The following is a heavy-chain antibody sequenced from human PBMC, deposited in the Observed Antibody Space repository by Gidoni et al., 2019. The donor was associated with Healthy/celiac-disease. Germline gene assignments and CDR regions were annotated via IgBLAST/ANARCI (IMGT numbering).Heavy chain of an antibody. CDR3: AREPLHLGIAVAAPFDY. V-gene: IGHV1-46*03. J-gene: IGHJ4*02. D-gene: IGHD6-19*01. Sequence: QVQLVQSGAAVKKPGASVKVSCKASGYTFTSSYMQWVRQAPGQGLEWMGIINPSGGSTSYAQKFQGRVTMTRDTSTSTVYMELSSLRSEDTAVYYCAREPLHLGIAVAAPFDYWGQGTLVTVSS. CDR2: INPSGGST. CDR1: GYTFTSSY.